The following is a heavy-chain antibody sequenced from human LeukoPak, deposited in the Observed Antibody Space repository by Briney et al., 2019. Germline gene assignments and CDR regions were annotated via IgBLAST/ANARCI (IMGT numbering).Heavy chain of an antibody. V-gene: IGHV4-39*07. J-gene: IGHJ4*02. CDR3: ARLLDY. CDR2: IYYSGST. Sequence: SETLSLTCTVSNGSISSSSYYWGWIRQPPGKGLEWIGSIYYSGSTYYNSSLKSRVTISVDTSKNQFSLKLSSVTAADTAVYYCARLLDYWGQGTLVTVSS. CDR1: NGSISSSSYY. D-gene: IGHD3-3*01.